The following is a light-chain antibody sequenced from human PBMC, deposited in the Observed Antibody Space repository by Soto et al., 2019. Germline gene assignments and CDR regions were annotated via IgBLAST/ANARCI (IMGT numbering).Light chain of an antibody. CDR1: SSNIESNY. Sequence: QAVVTQPPSASGTPGQRVTISCSGSSSNIESNYVYWYQQLPGTAPKLLIYRNNQRPSGVPDRFSGSKSGTSASLAISGLRSEDEADYYCAAWDDSLSGWVFGGGTKLTVL. J-gene: IGLJ3*02. CDR3: AAWDDSLSGWV. V-gene: IGLV1-47*01. CDR2: RNN.